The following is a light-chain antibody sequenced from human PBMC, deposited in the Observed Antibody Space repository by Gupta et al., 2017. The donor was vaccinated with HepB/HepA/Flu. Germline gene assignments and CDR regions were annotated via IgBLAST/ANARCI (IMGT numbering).Light chain of an antibody. CDR3: GADHGSGSNFVYVV. CDR1: SGYSNYK. V-gene: IGLV9-49*01. CDR2: VGTGGIVG. Sequence: QPVLTLPPSASASLAASLTLTCTLSSGYSNYKVDWYQQRPGKGPRFVMRVGTGGIVGSKGDGIPDRFSVLGSGLNRYLTIKNIQEEDESDYHCGADHGSGSNFVYVVFGGGTKLTVL. J-gene: IGLJ2*01.